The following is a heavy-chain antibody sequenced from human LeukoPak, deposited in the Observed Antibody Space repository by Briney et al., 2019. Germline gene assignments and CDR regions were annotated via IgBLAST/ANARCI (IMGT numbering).Heavy chain of an antibody. J-gene: IGHJ6*02. CDR2: IYYSGST. V-gene: IGHV4-39*02. D-gene: IGHD6-19*01. Sequence: PSETLSLTCTVSGGSISSSSYYWGWIRQPPGKGLEWIGSIYYSGSTYYNPSLKSRVIISVDTSKNQFSLKLSSVTAADTAVYYCARDSSGRRVYYYGMDVWGQGTTVTVSS. CDR1: GGSISSSSYY. CDR3: ARDSSGRRVYYYGMDV.